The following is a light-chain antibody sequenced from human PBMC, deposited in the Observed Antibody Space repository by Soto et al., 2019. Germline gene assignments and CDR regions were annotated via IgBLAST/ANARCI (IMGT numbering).Light chain of an antibody. CDR2: DAS. V-gene: IGKV3-11*01. CDR3: QHRSNWPLT. J-gene: IGKJ4*01. CDR1: QSISTY. Sequence: EIVLTQSPATLSLSPGERATLSCRTSQSISTYLAWHQQKPGQPPRLLIYDASNRATGIPARFSGSGSGTDFTLTISSLEPEDFAVYYCQHRSNWPLTFGGGTKVEIK.